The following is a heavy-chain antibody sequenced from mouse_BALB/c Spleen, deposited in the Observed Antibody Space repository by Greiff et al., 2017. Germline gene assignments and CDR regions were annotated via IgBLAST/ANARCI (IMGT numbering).Heavy chain of an antibody. V-gene: IGHV1-9*01. J-gene: IGHJ4*01. Sequence: QVQLQQSGAELMKPGASVKISCKATGYTFSSYWIEWVKQRPGHGLEWIGEILPGSGSTNYNEKFKGKATFTADTSSNTAYMQLSSLTSEDSAVYYCARNDYDSYYYAMDYWGQGTSVTVSS. CDR1: GYTFSSYW. CDR3: ARNDYDSYYYAMDY. CDR2: ILPGSGST. D-gene: IGHD2-4*01.